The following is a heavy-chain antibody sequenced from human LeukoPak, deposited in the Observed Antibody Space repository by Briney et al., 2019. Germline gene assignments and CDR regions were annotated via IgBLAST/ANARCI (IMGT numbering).Heavy chain of an antibody. CDR2: ISAYNGNT. D-gene: IGHD1-26*01. CDR3: ARGRPSVGATPYYYYYYMDV. CDR1: GYTFTSYG. V-gene: IGHV1-18*01. J-gene: IGHJ6*03. Sequence: ASVKVSCKASGYTFTSYGISWVRQAPGQGLEWMGWISAYNGNTNYAQKLQGRVTTTTDTSTSTAYMELRSLRSDDTAVYYCARGRPSVGATPYYYYYYMDVWGKGTTVTVSS.